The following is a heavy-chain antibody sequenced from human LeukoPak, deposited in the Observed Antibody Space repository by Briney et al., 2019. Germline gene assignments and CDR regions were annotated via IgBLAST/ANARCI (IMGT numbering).Heavy chain of an antibody. Sequence: GGSLRLSCAASGFTFSSYGMHWVRQAPGKGLEWVAVIWYDGSNKYYADTVKGRLTISRDNSKNTLYLQMNSLRAEDTAVYYCARGRGTFRYYFDYWGQGTLVTVSS. V-gene: IGHV3-33*01. CDR1: GFTFSSYG. J-gene: IGHJ4*02. CDR3: ARGRGTFRYYFDY. D-gene: IGHD3-16*01. CDR2: IWYDGSNK.